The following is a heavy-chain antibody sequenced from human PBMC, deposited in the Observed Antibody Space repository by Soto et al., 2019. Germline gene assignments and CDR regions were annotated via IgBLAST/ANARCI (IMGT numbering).Heavy chain of an antibody. CDR1: GFTFSSYA. Sequence: GVSLRLSCAASGFTFSSYAMHWVRQAPGKGLEWVAVISYDGSNKYYADSVKGRFTISRDNSKNTLYLQMNSLRAEDTAVYYCARELVYDFPGLSDVWGQGTTVTVSS. CDR2: ISYDGSNK. V-gene: IGHV3-30-3*01. CDR3: ARELVYDFPGLSDV. J-gene: IGHJ6*02. D-gene: IGHD2-8*01.